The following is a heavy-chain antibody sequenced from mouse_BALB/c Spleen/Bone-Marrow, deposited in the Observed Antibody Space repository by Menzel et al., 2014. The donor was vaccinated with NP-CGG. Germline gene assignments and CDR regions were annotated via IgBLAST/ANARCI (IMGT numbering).Heavy chain of an antibody. J-gene: IGHJ3*01. V-gene: IGHV5-6-3*01. Sequence: EVKLVESGGGLVQPGGSLKLSCTASGFTFSSYGLSWVRQTPDKRLELVATINRNGGTNSYPDSVKGRFTISRDNAKNPLYLQMSSLKSEDTALYYCARGVDDYSWFAYWGQGTLVTVSA. CDR1: GFTFSSYG. CDR3: ARGVDDYSWFAY. CDR2: INRNGGTN. D-gene: IGHD2-3*01.